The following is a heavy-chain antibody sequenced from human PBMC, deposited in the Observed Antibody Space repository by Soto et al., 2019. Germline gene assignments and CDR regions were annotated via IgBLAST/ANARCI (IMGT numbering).Heavy chain of an antibody. V-gene: IGHV4-4*07. Sequence: SETLSLTCTVSGGSISSYYWSWIRQPAGKGLEWIGRIYTSGSTNYNPSLKSRVTMSVDTSKNQFSLKLSSVTAADTAVYYCACLLPPLNVYYYGSGSYSSSYGMDVWGQGTTVTVSS. J-gene: IGHJ6*02. D-gene: IGHD3-10*01. CDR2: IYTSGST. CDR1: GGSISSYY. CDR3: ACLLPPLNVYYYGSGSYSSSYGMDV.